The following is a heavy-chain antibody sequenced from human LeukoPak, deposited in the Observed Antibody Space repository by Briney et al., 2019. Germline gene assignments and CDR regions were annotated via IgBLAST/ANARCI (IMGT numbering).Heavy chain of an antibody. CDR2: ISYDGNNK. CDR1: GFTFSSYG. CDR3: AKDRVLVVVVAARGMDV. J-gene: IGHJ6*02. Sequence: PGRSLRLSCVASGFTFSSYGMHWDRQAPGKGLEWVAVISYDGNNKYYADSVKGRFTISRDNSKNTLYLQMDSLRAEDTAVYYCAKDRVLVVVVAARGMDVWGQGTAVTVSS. V-gene: IGHV3-30*18. D-gene: IGHD2-15*01.